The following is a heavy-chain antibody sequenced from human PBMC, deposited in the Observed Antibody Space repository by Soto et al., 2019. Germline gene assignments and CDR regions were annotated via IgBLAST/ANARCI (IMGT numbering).Heavy chain of an antibody. Sequence: EVQLVESGGGLVQPGGSLRLSCAASGFTFSSYDMHWVRQATGKGLEWVSAIGTAGDTYYPGSVKGRFTISRENAKNSLYLQMTSLRAGDTAVYYCARGPYGSGSPIAPYSFDYWGQGTLVTVSS. J-gene: IGHJ4*02. CDR3: ARGPYGSGSPIAPYSFDY. CDR1: GFTFSSYD. CDR2: IGTAGDT. V-gene: IGHV3-13*01. D-gene: IGHD3-10*01.